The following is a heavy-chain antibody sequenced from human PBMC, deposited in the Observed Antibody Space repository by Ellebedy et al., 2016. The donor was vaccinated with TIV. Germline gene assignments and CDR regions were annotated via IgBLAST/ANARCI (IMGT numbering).Heavy chain of an antibody. Sequence: GESLKISCAAFGFAFDTDWMTWVRQVPGKGLEWVANINQDGSDKSYVDPVEGRFTISRDNAKYSLYLQMNSLRAEDTAVYYCARVSSGSYKTDFDYWGQGILVTVSS. D-gene: IGHD1-26*01. CDR3: ARVSSGSYKTDFDY. V-gene: IGHV3-7*01. J-gene: IGHJ4*02. CDR2: INQDGSDK. CDR1: GFAFDTDW.